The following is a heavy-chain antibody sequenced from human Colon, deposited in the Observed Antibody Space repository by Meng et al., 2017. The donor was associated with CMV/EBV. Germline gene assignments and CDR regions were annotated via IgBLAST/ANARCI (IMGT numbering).Heavy chain of an antibody. D-gene: IGHD6-19*01. V-gene: IGHV1-2*02. Sequence: QGQLRQSGAGGKGPGASVKVSCKTSGYTFSDYYMHWVRQAPGQGLEWMGWIRSDGSATNYAQKFRGRVTMTRDASVSTAYMELSGLTSDDTAVYFCVRSSGWSLFDYWGPGALVTVSS. J-gene: IGHJ4*02. CDR1: GYTFSDYY. CDR3: VRSSGWSLFDY. CDR2: IRSDGSAT.